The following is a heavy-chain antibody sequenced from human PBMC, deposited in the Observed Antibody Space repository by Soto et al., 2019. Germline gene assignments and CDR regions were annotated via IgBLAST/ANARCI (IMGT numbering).Heavy chain of an antibody. J-gene: IGHJ4*02. CDR2: IYPGDSDA. V-gene: IGHV5-51*01. D-gene: IGHD5-18*01. Sequence: PGESLKISCKTSGYSFLNYWIGWFRQMPGKGLEWMGIIYPGDSDARYSPSFQGQVTISADKSISTVYLQWSSLKASDTAMYYCARHIVDTSMTASFNYWGQGTQVTVSS. CDR1: GYSFLNYW. CDR3: ARHIVDTSMTASFNY.